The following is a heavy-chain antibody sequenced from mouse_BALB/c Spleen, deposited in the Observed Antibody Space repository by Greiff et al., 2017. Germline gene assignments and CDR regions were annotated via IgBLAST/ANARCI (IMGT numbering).Heavy chain of an antibody. J-gene: IGHJ1*01. CDR2: IDPANGNT. D-gene: IGHD1-2*01. CDR1: GFNIKDTY. Sequence: EVKLMESGAELVKPGASVKLSCTASGFNIKDTYMHWVKQRPEQGLEWIGRIDPANGNTKYDPKFQGKATITADTSSNTAYLQLSSLTSEDTAVYYCARTSLRRDWYFDVWGAGTTVTVSS. CDR3: ARTSLRRDWYFDV. V-gene: IGHV14-3*02.